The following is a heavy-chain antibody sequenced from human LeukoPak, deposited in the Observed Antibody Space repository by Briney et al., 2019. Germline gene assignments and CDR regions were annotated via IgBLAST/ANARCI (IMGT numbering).Heavy chain of an antibody. CDR2: INHSGST. CDR3: AKDDRIQTRRYSYNY. D-gene: IGHD5-18*01. J-gene: IGHJ4*02. V-gene: IGHV4-34*01. Sequence: SETLSLTCAVYGGSFSGYYWSWIRQPPGKGLEWIGEINHSGSTNYNPSLKSRVTISVDTSKNQFSLKLSSVTAADTAVYYCAKDDRIQTRRYSYNYWDQGTLVTVSS. CDR1: GGSFSGYY.